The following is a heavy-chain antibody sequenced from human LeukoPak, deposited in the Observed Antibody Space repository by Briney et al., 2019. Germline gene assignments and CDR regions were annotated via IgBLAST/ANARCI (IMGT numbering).Heavy chain of an antibody. CDR2: ISSSSGYI. CDR3: ARAGGGGSYYFDY. V-gene: IGHV3-21*01. CDR1: GFTFSNYS. D-gene: IGHD1-26*01. J-gene: IGHJ4*02. Sequence: GGSLRLSCAASGFTFSNYSMNWVRQAPGKGLEWVSSISSSSGYIYYADSVKGRFTISRDNAKNSLYLQMNSLRAEDTAVYYCARAGGGGSYYFDYWGQGTLVTVSS.